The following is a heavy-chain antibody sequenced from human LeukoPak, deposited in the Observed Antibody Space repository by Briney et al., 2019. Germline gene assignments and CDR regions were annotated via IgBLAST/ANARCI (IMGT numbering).Heavy chain of an antibody. D-gene: IGHD1-26*01. CDR3: ARGMGATTPGLTYYYYYMDV. CDR1: GGTFSSYA. V-gene: IGHV1-69*05. CDR2: IIPIFGTA. Sequence: GASVKVSCKASGGTFSSYAISWVRQAPGQGLEWMGGIIPIFGTANYAQKFQGRVTITTDESTSTAYMELSSLRSEDTAVYYCARGMGATTPGLTYYYYYMDVWGKGTTVTVSS. J-gene: IGHJ6*03.